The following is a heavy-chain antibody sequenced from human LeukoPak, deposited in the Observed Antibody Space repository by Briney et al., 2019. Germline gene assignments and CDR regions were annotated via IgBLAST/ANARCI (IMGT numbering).Heavy chain of an antibody. CDR1: GVSISSYY. J-gene: IGHJ4*02. V-gene: IGHV4-59*01. CDR2: IYYTGST. CDR3: ARENYYDY. Sequence: SETLSLTCTVSGVSISSYYWGWVRQPPGKGLEWIGYIYYTGSTNYNPSLKSRVTISVDTSKNQFSLKLSSVTAADTAVYYCARENYYDYWGQGILVTVSS.